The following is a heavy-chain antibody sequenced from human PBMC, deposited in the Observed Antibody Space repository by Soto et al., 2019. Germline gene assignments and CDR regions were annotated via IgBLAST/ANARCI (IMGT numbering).Heavy chain of an antibody. V-gene: IGHV3-53*04. CDR2: IYSGGST. D-gene: IGHD6-13*01. Sequence: GGSLKLSCAASGFTVRSNYISWVRQAPGKGLEWVSVIYSGGSTYYADSVKGRFTISIHNSKNTLYLQMNSLRAEDTAVYYCAAAAGTDYYYGMDVWGQGT. J-gene: IGHJ6*02. CDR3: AAAAGTDYYYGMDV. CDR1: GFTVRSNY.